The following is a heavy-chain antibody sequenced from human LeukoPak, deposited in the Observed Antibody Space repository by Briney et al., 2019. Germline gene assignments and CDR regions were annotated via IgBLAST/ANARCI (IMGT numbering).Heavy chain of an antibody. J-gene: IGHJ4*02. V-gene: IGHV1-69*06. Sequence: SVKVSCKASGGTFSSYAISWVRQAPGQGLEWMGGIIPIFGTANYAQKFQGRVTITADKSTSTAYMELSSLRPEDTAVYYCASSDRDYGLIYDYWGQGTQVTVSS. CDR3: ASSDRDYGLIYDY. CDR1: GGTFSSYA. CDR2: IIPIFGTA. D-gene: IGHD3/OR15-3a*01.